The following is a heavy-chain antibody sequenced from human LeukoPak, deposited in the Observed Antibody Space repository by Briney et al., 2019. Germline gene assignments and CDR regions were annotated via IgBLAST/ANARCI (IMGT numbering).Heavy chain of an antibody. D-gene: IGHD2-2*01. CDR2: ISYDGSKK. J-gene: IGHJ4*02. CDR1: GFTFSSYE. Sequence: PGGSLRLSCAASGFTFSSYEMNWVRQAPGKGPEWVAGISYDGSKKYHADSVKGRFTISRDNSKNTLYLQMNGLTAEDTAVYYCAKGKTVVVPTAEFDQWGQGTLVTVSS. V-gene: IGHV3-30*18. CDR3: AKGKTVVVPTAEFDQ.